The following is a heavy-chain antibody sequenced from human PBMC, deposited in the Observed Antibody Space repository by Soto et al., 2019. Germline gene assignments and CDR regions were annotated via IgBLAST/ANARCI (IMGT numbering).Heavy chain of an antibody. Sequence: GGSLRLSCAASGFTVSSNYMSWVRQAPGKGLEWVSVLYSSGTTQYADSVKGRFPISRDNSKNTLYLQMNSLRGEDTAVYYCGRLQDKSAYSGSGDYWGQGTLVTVSS. CDR3: GRLQDKSAYSGSGDY. V-gene: IGHV3-66*01. D-gene: IGHD5-12*01. CDR2: LYSSGTT. CDR1: GFTVSSNY. J-gene: IGHJ4*02.